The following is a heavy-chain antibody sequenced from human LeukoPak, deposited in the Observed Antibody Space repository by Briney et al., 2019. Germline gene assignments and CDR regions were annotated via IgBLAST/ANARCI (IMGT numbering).Heavy chain of an antibody. D-gene: IGHD6-19*01. CDR1: GLTFNTYW. CDR3: VGGVGWLSDY. V-gene: IGHV3-7*04. J-gene: IGHJ4*01. Sequence: GGSLRLSCAASGLTFNTYWMNWVRQAPGKGPEWVANIKKGGSETKYVESVKGRFTISRDNAKNSVYLEMNSLRVEDTAVYYCVGGVGWLSDYWGHGTLVTVSS. CDR2: IKKGGSET.